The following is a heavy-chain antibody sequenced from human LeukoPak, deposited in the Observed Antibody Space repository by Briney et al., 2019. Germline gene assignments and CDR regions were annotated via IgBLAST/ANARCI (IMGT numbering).Heavy chain of an antibody. Sequence: GGSLRLSCAASGFXFSDHYIRWLRQAPGKGLEWVSYISTSGVYTNYADSVKGRFTISRDDAKNSLYLQMNGLRAEDTAIYYCASPQWLAFWGQGTLVTVSS. J-gene: IGHJ4*02. V-gene: IGHV3-11*06. CDR1: GFXFSDHY. CDR2: ISTSGVYT. CDR3: ASPQWLAF. D-gene: IGHD6-19*01.